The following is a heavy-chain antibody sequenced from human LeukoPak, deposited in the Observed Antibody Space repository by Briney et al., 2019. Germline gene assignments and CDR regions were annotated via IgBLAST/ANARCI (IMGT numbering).Heavy chain of an antibody. D-gene: IGHD3-3*01. J-gene: IGHJ4*02. V-gene: IGHV4-39*01. CDR3: ARRFLAGKYFDY. CDR1: GVSISSSSYY. Sequence: SETLSLTCTVAGVSISSSSYYWGWIRQPPGKGLEWIGSISYSGSPYYNPSLKSRVTISGDTSKNQFSLRLSSVTAADTAVYYCARRFLAGKYFDYWGQGALVTVSS. CDR2: ISYSGSP.